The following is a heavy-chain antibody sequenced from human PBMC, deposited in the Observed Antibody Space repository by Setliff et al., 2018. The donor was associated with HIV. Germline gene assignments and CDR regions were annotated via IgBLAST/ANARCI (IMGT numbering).Heavy chain of an antibody. Sequence: ASVKVSCKASGYTFTSYGISWVRQAPGQGLEWMGWISAYNGNTNYAQKLQGRVTMTTDTSTSTAYMELRSLRFDDTAVYYCARVRVGATPLDYWGQGTLVTVSS. J-gene: IGHJ4*02. D-gene: IGHD1-26*01. CDR1: GYTFTSYG. V-gene: IGHV1-18*01. CDR3: ARVRVGATPLDY. CDR2: ISAYNGNT.